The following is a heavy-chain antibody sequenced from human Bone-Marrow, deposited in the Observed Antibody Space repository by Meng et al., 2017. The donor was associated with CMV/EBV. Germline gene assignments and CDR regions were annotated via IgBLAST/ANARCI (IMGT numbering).Heavy chain of an antibody. CDR3: AKEAWRGTFDI. CDR2: INWNSGNL. CDR1: GFTFDDYA. V-gene: IGHV3-9*01. J-gene: IGHJ3*02. Sequence: GGSLRLSCVASGFTFDDYAMHWVRQAPGKGLEWVSGINWNSGNLGYADSVEGRFTISRDNAKNSLYLQMNSLRTEDTALYYCAKEAWRGTFDIWGQGVIVTVSS. D-gene: IGHD3-3*01.